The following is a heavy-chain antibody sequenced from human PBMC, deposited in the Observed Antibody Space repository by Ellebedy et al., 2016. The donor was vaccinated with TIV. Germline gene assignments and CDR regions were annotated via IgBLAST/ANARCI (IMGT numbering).Heavy chain of an antibody. CDR2: ISAAGSSA. D-gene: IGHD3-22*01. Sequence: GESLKISCAASGFTFSSFAMHWVRQAPGKGLEWLSVISAAGSSAYHADSVKGRFTLTRDNSKKTLYLQMNRLRTEDTAVYYCAKGSSSGFNYDRVGCEYWGQGTLVTVSS. CDR3: AKGSSSGFNYDRVGCEY. CDR1: GFTFSSFA. V-gene: IGHV3-23*01. J-gene: IGHJ4*02.